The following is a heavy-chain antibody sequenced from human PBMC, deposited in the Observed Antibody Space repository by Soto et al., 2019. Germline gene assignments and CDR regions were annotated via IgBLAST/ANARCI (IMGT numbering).Heavy chain of an antibody. CDR2: ISSSSSYI. Sequence: GSLRLSCAASGFTFSSYSTNWVRQAPGKGLEWVSSISSSSSYIYYADSVKGRFTISRDNAKNSLYLQMNSLRAEDTAVYYCARDTVTTKYYFDYWGQGTLVTVSS. CDR1: GFTFSSYS. J-gene: IGHJ4*02. D-gene: IGHD4-17*01. V-gene: IGHV3-21*01. CDR3: ARDTVTTKYYFDY.